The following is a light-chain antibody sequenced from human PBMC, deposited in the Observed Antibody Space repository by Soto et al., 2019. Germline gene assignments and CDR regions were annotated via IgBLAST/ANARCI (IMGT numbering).Light chain of an antibody. CDR2: AAS. Sequence: IQLTQSPSSLSASVGDRVTITCRASQGIASYLAWYQQKPGTDPKLLIYAASTLQSGVPSRFSGSGSGTDFTLTISSLQPEDFATYYCQHLHTYPYTFGPGTKLEIK. CDR3: QHLHTYPYT. V-gene: IGKV1-9*01. J-gene: IGKJ2*01. CDR1: QGIASY.